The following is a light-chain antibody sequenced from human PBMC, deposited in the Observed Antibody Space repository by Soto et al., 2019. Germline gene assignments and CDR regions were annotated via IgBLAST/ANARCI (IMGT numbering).Light chain of an antibody. CDR3: QQYGSSPPT. CDR1: QGIGDT. CDR2: DTS. J-gene: IGKJ5*01. V-gene: IGKV3D-20*01. Sequence: EVVMRQSPAALSVSPGEGATLSFGASQGIGDTLAWYQHKPGQTPRLLIYDTSTRATGVPTRFSGSGSGTDFTLTISRLEPEDFAVYYCQQYGSSPPTFGQGTRLEIK.